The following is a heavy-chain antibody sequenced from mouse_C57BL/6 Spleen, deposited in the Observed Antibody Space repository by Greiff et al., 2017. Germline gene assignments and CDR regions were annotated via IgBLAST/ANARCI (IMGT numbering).Heavy chain of an antibody. J-gene: IGHJ3*01. CDR1: GFNIKNTY. V-gene: IGHV14-3*01. D-gene: IGHD3-2*02. CDR2: FDPANGNT. Sequence: EVKVVESVAALVRPGASVQLSCTASGFNIKNTYMHWVTQRPEQVLEWIGRFDPANGNTKYAPEFQGTATITADTSSNTAYLKLISLTSEDTAIYYCAETAQATVWFAYWGQGTLVTVSA. CDR3: AETAQATVWFAY.